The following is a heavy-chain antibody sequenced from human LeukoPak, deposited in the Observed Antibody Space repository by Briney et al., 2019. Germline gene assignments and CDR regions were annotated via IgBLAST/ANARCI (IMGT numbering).Heavy chain of an antibody. J-gene: IGHJ4*02. CDR1: GYPFSAHF. D-gene: IGHD3-10*01. V-gene: IGHV7-4-1*02. CDR2: IDTTTGNP. CDR3: VRGTPTPGMDY. Sequence: ASVKVSCKASGYPFSAHFLSWVRQAPGQGLEWMGNIDTTTGNPRYAQDFTGRFVFSLDTSVSTAYLQITSLKAGDTAAYYCVRGTPTPGMDYWGQGTQVTVSS.